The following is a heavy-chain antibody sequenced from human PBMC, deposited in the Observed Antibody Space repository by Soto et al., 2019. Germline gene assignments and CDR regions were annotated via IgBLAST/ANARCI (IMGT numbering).Heavy chain of an antibody. CDR1: GFTFSSCA. CDR3: GKNYYFDN. V-gene: IGHV3-23*01. Sequence: EVQLLESGGGLVQPGGSLRLSCAASGFTFSSCAMSWVRQAPGRGLEWVSSIGVGGASYYADSVEGRFAISRDNSENTVILQMNSLRAEDTAVYYCGKNYYFDNWGQGTLVTVSS. J-gene: IGHJ4*02. CDR2: IGVGGAS.